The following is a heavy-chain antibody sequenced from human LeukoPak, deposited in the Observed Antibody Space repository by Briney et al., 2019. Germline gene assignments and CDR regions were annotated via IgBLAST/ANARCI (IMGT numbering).Heavy chain of an antibody. Sequence: PGRSLRLSCAASGFTFSSYAMHWVRQAPGKGLEWVAVISYDGSNKYHADSVKGRFTISRDNSKNTLYLQMNSQRAEDTAVYYCAREFLEGYFDWLLSGFDYWGQGTLVTVSS. CDR2: ISYDGSNK. CDR1: GFTFSSYA. J-gene: IGHJ4*02. D-gene: IGHD3-9*01. CDR3: AREFLEGYFDWLLSGFDY. V-gene: IGHV3-30-3*01.